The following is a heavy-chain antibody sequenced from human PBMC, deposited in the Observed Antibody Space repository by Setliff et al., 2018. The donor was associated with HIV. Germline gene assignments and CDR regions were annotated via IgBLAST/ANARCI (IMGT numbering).Heavy chain of an antibody. Sequence: RASVKVSCKASGYTFTSYYMHWVRQAPGQGLEWMGIINPSGGSTSYAQKFQGRLTMTRDTSTNTVYMELSRLRSDDTAVYYCARGMDYYDTSGYYQYYFDYWGQGTLVTVSS. CDR2: INPSGGST. D-gene: IGHD3-22*01. CDR3: ARGMDYYDTSGYYQYYFDY. V-gene: IGHV1-46*01. J-gene: IGHJ4*02. CDR1: GYTFTSYY.